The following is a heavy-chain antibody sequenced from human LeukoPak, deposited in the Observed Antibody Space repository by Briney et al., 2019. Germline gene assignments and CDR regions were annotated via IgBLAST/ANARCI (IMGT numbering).Heavy chain of an antibody. CDR2: MNPNSGNT. Sequence: ASVKVSCKASGYTFTTYDTNWVRQATGQGLEWMGWMNPNSGNTGYAQKFQGRVTMTRNTSISTAYMELSSLRSEDTAVYYCARGGIAVLPAARNWFDPWGQGTLVTVSS. CDR3: ARGGIAVLPAARNWFDP. V-gene: IGHV1-8*01. J-gene: IGHJ5*02. D-gene: IGHD2-2*01. CDR1: GYTFTTYD.